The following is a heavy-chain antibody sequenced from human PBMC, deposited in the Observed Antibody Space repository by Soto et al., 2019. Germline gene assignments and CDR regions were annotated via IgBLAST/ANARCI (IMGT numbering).Heavy chain of an antibody. D-gene: IGHD5-12*01. CDR2: IIPNFGTA. CDR1: GGTFSSYA. CDR3: ASRQEMATIYEPWFDN. V-gene: IGHV1-69*13. Sequence: SVKVSCKAAGGTFSSYAMVWVRQATGQGPEWMGGIIPNFGTANYAQKFQGRVTITADESTSTAYMELSSLRSEDTAVYYCASRQEMATIYEPWFDNWGQGTLLTVPS. J-gene: IGHJ5*02.